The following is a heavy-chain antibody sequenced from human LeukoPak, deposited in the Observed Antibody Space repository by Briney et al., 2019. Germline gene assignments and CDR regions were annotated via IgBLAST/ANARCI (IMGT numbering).Heavy chain of an antibody. V-gene: IGHV1-69*05. CDR3: ARGSPSITIFGVGPQSGWFDR. CDR1: GGTFSSYA. CDR2: IIPIFGTA. Sequence: SVKVSCKASGGTFSSYAISWVRQPPGQGLEWMGGIIPIFGTANYAQKFQGRVTITTDESTSTAYMELSSLRSEDTAVYYCARGSPSITIFGVGPQSGWFDRWGEGTLVTVSS. D-gene: IGHD3-3*01. J-gene: IGHJ5*02.